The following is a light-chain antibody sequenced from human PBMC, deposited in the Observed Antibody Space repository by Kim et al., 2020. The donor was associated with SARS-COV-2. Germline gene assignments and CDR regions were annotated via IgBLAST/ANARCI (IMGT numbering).Light chain of an antibody. Sequence: ACVGDRVTITCRASQDISTWVAWVQQKPGKAHQCRIYAASTVQSGVPSRFSGSGSGTHFTLTISSLQPEDFATYYCLQYNDYPITFGQGTRLEIK. CDR2: AAS. CDR1: QDISTW. CDR3: LQYNDYPIT. V-gene: IGKV1D-16*01. J-gene: IGKJ5*01.